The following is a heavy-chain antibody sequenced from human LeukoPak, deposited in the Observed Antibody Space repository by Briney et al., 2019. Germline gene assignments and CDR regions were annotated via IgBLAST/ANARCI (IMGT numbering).Heavy chain of an antibody. CDR1: GYTFTAYY. Sequence: ASVKVSCKASGYTFTAYYIHWVRQAPGQGLEWLGWTNPNSGGTNYVQKFQGRVTMTRDTSIDTAYMELSRLRSDDTAVYYCARDSSEVGGSGSYPHYWGQGTLVTVSS. J-gene: IGHJ4*02. V-gene: IGHV1-2*02. D-gene: IGHD3-10*01. CDR2: TNPNSGGT. CDR3: ARDSSEVGGSGSYPHY.